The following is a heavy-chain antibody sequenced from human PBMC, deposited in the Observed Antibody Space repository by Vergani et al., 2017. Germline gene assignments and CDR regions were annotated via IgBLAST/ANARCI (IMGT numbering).Heavy chain of an antibody. V-gene: IGHV1-69*01. J-gene: IGHJ3*02. CDR2: IIPIFGTA. CDR1: GGTFSSYA. Sequence: QVQLVQSGAEVKKPGSSVKVSCKASGGTFSSYAISWVRQAPGQGLEWMGGIIPIFGTANYAQKFQGRVTITADESTSTAYMELSSLRSEDTAVYYCARRVECDILTGYYTAGAFDIWGEGTMVTVSS. D-gene: IGHD3-9*01. CDR3: ARRVECDILTGYYTAGAFDI.